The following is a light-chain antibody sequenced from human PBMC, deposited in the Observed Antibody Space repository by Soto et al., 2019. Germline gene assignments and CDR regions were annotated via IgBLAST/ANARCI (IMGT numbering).Light chain of an antibody. CDR1: QTVSSSY. CDR2: DAS. V-gene: IGKV3-20*01. CDR3: QQYGTSPPT. J-gene: IGKJ2*01. Sequence: EIVLTQSPGTLSLSPGERATLSCRASQTVSSSYLAWYQQKPGQAPRLLIYDASSRATGIPDRFSGSGSGSDFTLTTSRLEPEDFAVYYCQQYGTSPPTFGQGTKLEIK.